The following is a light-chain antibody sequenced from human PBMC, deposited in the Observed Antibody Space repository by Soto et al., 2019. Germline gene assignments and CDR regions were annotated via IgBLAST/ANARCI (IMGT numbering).Light chain of an antibody. CDR1: QSVISY. Sequence: EIVLTQSPATLSLSPGEIATLSFRASQSVISYLAFYQQKPAQAPRLLIYHASNRATGIPDRFSGSGSGTDFTLTISRLEPEDFAIYYCQQCGESPNTFGQGTRLEIK. CDR2: HAS. V-gene: IGKV3-11*01. J-gene: IGKJ5*01. CDR3: QQCGESPNT.